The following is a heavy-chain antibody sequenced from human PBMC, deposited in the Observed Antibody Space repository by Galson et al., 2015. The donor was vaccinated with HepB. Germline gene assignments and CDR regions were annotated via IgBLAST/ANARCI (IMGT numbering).Heavy chain of an antibody. CDR3: ARQLRFLEWSSYYYYGMDV. CDR1: GFIFSYYE. V-gene: IGHV3-48*03. J-gene: IGHJ6*02. CDR2: VSGSGNPI. D-gene: IGHD3-3*01. Sequence: SLRLSCAASGFIFSYYEMNWVRQAPGKGLEWLSYVSGSGNPIYYADSMKGRFTVSRDNARDSLYLQMNSLTAEDTAVYYCARQLRFLEWSSYYYYGMDVWGQGTAVTVSS.